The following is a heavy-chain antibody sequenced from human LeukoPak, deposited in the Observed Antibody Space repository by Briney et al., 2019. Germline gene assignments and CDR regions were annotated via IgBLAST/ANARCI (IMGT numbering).Heavy chain of an antibody. V-gene: IGHV4-39*01. J-gene: IGHJ4*02. D-gene: IGHD6-6*01. Sequence: SETLSLTCTVSGGSISSSSYYWGWIRQPPGKGLEWIGSIYYSGSTYYNPSLKSRVTISVETSKNQFSLKLSSVTAADTAVYYCARLYSNSLYYFDYWGQGTLVTVSS. CDR3: ARLYSNSLYYFDY. CDR2: IYYSGST. CDR1: GGSISSSSYY.